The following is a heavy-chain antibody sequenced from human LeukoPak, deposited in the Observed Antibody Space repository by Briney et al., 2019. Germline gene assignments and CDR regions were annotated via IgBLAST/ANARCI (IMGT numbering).Heavy chain of an antibody. J-gene: IGHJ3*02. Sequence: SVKVSCKASGGTFSSYTISWVRQAPGQGLEWMGRIIPILGIANYAQKFQGRVTITADKSTSTAYMELSSLRSEDTAVYYCARDVDTVATICAFDIWGQGTMVTVSS. V-gene: IGHV1-69*04. CDR2: IIPILGIA. CDR3: ARDVDTVATICAFDI. CDR1: GGTFSSYT. D-gene: IGHD5-12*01.